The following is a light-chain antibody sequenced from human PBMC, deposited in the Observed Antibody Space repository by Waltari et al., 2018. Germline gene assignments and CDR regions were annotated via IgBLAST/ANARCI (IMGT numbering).Light chain of an antibody. J-gene: IGLJ3*02. CDR3: AAWDDSLHGHWV. CDR1: ASNIGGNV. V-gene: IGLV1-44*01. CDR2: RSD. Sequence: QSVLPQPPSASGTPGQRVTIPCSGRASNIGGNVVNWSQKRPGKAPKLLIYRSDHRPSGVPDRFSGSKSGTSASLAISGLLSDDEADYYCAAWDDSLHGHWVFGGGTKVTVL.